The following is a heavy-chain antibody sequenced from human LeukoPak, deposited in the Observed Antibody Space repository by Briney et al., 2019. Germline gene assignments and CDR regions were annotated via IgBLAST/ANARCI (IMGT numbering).Heavy chain of an antibody. CDR3: ASSRLRFLEWLLTFDY. J-gene: IGHJ4*02. CDR1: GVSISCGSYY. V-gene: IGHV4-61*02. Sequence: PSQTLSLTCTVSGVSISCGSYYWSWIRQPAGKGLEWIGRIYTSGSTNYNPSLKSRVTISVDTSKNQFSLKLSSVTAADTAVYYCASSRLRFLEWLLTFDYWGQGTLVTVSS. CDR2: IYTSGST. D-gene: IGHD3-3*01.